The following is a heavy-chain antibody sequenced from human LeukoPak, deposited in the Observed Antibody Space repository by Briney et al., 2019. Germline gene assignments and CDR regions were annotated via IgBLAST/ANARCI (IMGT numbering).Heavy chain of an antibody. J-gene: IGHJ4*02. V-gene: IGHV3-53*01. CDR1: GFTVSSNY. CDR2: IYSGGRT. D-gene: IGHD4-17*01. CDR3: AREPRTSTVTTISY. Sequence: PGGSLRLSCAASGFTVSSNYMSWVRQAPGKGLEWVSVIYSGGRTYYADSVKGRFTISRDNSKNTLYLQMNSLRAKDTAVYYCAREPRTSTVTTISYWGQGTLVTVSS.